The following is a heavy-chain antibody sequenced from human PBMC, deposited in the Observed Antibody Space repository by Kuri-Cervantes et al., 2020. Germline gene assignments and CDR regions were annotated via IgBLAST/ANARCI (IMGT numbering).Heavy chain of an antibody. Sequence: SETLSLTCDVSSSSISSGNYWGWIRQSPGKALEWIGSVFHSGSTHYNPSLKSRVTISIDTSKNQFSLKLSSMTAADTAVYYCATDGYYYYYMDVWGKGTTVTVSS. CDR1: SSSISSGNY. CDR3: ATDGYYYYYMDV. V-gene: IGHV4-38-2*02. J-gene: IGHJ6*03. CDR2: VFHSGST.